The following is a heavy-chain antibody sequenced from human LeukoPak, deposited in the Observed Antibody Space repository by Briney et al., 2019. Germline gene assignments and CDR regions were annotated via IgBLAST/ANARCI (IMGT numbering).Heavy chain of an antibody. Sequence: PSETLSLTCAVYGGSFSGYYWSWIRQPPGKGLEWIGEINHSGSTNYNPSLKSRVTISEDTSKNRFSLKLSSVTAADTAVYYCTRRRVWFGELLHYFDYWGQGILVTVSS. D-gene: IGHD3-10*01. J-gene: IGHJ4*02. CDR1: GGSFSGYY. CDR2: INHSGST. CDR3: TRRRVWFGELLHYFDY. V-gene: IGHV4-34*01.